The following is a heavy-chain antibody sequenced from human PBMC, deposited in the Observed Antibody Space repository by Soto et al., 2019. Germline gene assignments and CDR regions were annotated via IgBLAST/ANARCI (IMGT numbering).Heavy chain of an antibody. CDR1: GYTFSTYD. CDR3: ARVNYYGSGSYEDFFYYSGLDV. D-gene: IGHD3-10*01. J-gene: IGHJ6*02. CDR2: MNHNRGDT. Sequence: QVQLVQSGAEVKKPGASVKVSCKASGYTFSTYDINWVRQAPGQGLEWMGWMNHNRGDTGYAQRFLGRVTMTRDSSIRTVYLELSSLSSEDTAVYYCARVNYYGSGSYEDFFYYSGLDVWGQGTTVTVSS. V-gene: IGHV1-8*01.